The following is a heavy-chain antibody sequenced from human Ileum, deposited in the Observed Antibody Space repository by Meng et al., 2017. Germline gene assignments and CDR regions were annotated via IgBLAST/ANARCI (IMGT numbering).Heavy chain of an antibody. D-gene: IGHD6-19*01. CDR2: IYWDDDN. J-gene: IGHJ4*02. V-gene: IGHV2-5*02. Sequence: QITVKGSGPTLVHPTQPLPLTCTFSGFSPSNPAEAVGWFRQRPGKALEWLALIYWDDDNHYSPSLRSRLTFTKDASRNQVVLTLTNMDPVDTATYFCAHGSGWLFDYWGQGTLVTVSS. CDR3: AHGSGWLFDY. CDR1: GFSPSNPAEA.